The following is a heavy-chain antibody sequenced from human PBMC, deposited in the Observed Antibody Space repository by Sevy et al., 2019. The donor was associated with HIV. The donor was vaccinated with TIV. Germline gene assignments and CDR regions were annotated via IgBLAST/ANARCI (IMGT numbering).Heavy chain of an antibody. D-gene: IGHD5-12*01. J-gene: IGHJ6*03. Sequence: GGSLRLSCVASGFTVSDYYMDWVRQAPGKGLEWVGRIRNKPTHSGTEYAASVKGRFTISRDDSKNSLNLQMNNLKDDDTAVYYCVRDHRGYSGYDYVYYYYYMDVWGKGTTVTVSS. CDR2: IRNKPTHSGT. CDR3: VRDHRGYSGYDYVYYYYYMDV. V-gene: IGHV3-72*01. CDR1: GFTVSDYY.